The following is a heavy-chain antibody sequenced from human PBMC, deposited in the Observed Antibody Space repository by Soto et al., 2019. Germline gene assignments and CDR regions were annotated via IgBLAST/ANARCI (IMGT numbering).Heavy chain of an antibody. D-gene: IGHD7-27*01. J-gene: IGHJ4*02. CDR2: IIPFFGTI. V-gene: IGHV1-69*01. Sequence: QVRLVQSGAEVKKPGSSANVSCKASGGTFSTYVITWVRQAPGQGLEWMGGIIPFFGTINYAQKFQGRVTITADESTTTAYMELSSLRSADTAMYYCARGSTGVMSHWGQGTLVTVSS. CDR3: ARGSTGVMSH. CDR1: GGTFSTYV.